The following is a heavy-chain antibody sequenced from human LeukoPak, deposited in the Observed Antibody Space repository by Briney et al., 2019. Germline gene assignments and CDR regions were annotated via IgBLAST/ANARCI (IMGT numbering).Heavy chain of an antibody. CDR1: GFTFNNYW. CDR3: ARGSSSGWYGSAFDI. J-gene: IGHJ3*02. V-gene: IGHV3-74*01. D-gene: IGHD6-19*01. CDR2: VNPGGSIA. Sequence: GGSLRLSCAASGFTFNNYWIHWVRQAPGKGLVWVSRVNPGGSIANFADSVKGRFTISRDNAKNSLYLQMNSLRAEDTAVYYCARGSSSGWYGSAFDIWGQGTMVTVSS.